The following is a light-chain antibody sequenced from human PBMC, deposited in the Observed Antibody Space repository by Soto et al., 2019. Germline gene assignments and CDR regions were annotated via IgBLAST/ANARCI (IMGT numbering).Light chain of an antibody. CDR3: SSYTNINTRACV. V-gene: IGLV2-8*01. Sequence: QSVLTQPPSASGSPGQSVTISCTGTKSDIGVYDFVSWYQHHPGKAPRLIIYEVVQRPSGVPDRFSGSKSGNTASLTVSGLQAADEADYYCSSYTNINTRACVFGTGTKVTVL. J-gene: IGLJ1*01. CDR2: EVV. CDR1: KSDIGVYDF.